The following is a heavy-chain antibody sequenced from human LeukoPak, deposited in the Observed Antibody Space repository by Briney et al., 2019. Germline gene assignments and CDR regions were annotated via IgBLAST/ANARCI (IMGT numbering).Heavy chain of an antibody. D-gene: IGHD4-11*01. J-gene: IGHJ4*02. V-gene: IGHV1-18*01. CDR1: GYTFTGYG. CDR2: INTYNGNT. CDR3: ARYPRDYTIFLEFHY. Sequence: ASVKVSCKASGYTFTGYGISWVRQSPGQGLEWMGWINTYNGNTNYAQKLQDRVTMTTDTSTSTAYMELRRLRADDTAVYYCARYPRDYTIFLEFHYWGQGTLITVSS.